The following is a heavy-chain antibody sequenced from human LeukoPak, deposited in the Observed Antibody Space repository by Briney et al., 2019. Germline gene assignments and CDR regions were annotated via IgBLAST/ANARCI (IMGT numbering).Heavy chain of an antibody. Sequence: SETLSLTCTVSGGSISSGDYYWSWIRQPPGKGLEWIGYIYYSGSTNYNPSLKSRVTISVDTSKNQFSLKLSSVTAADTAVYYCARWAPYYFDYWGQGTLVTVSS. J-gene: IGHJ4*02. CDR1: GGSISSGDYY. CDR2: IYYSGST. CDR3: ARWAPYYFDY. D-gene: IGHD1-26*01. V-gene: IGHV4-61*08.